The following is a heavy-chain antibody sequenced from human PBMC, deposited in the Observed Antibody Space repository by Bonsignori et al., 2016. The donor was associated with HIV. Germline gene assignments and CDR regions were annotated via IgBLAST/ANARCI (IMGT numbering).Heavy chain of an antibody. V-gene: IGHV1-69*10. CDR3: ARAYYDSSGYYYVLDY. D-gene: IGHD3-22*01. J-gene: IGHJ4*02. CDR2: SSLSLGIA. Sequence: WVRQAPGQGLEWMEGSSLSLGIANYAQKFQGRVTITADKSTSTAYMELSSLRSEDTAVYYCARAYYDSSGYYYVLDYWGQGTLVTVSS.